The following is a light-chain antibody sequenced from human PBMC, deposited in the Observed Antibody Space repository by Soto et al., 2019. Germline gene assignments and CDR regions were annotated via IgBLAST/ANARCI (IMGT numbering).Light chain of an antibody. CDR2: EVS. Sequence: QSVLTQPPSASGSPGQSVTISCTGTSSDVGGYNYVSWYQQHPGKAPKLMIYEVSRRPSGVPDRFSGSKSGNMASLTVSGLQAEDEADYYCSSYAGSNIVVFGGGTKLTVL. V-gene: IGLV2-8*01. CDR1: SSDVGGYNY. J-gene: IGLJ2*01. CDR3: SSYAGSNIVV.